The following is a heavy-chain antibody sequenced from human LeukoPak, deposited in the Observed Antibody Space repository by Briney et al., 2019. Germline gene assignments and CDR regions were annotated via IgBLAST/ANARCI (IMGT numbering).Heavy chain of an antibody. D-gene: IGHD1-26*01. J-gene: IGHJ4*02. Sequence: ASVKVSCKASGYTFTGCYMHWVRQAPGQGLEWMGWINPNSGGTNYAQKFQGRVTMTRDTSISTAYMELSRLRSDDTAVYYCARDPEWELTDLMIDYWGQGTLVTVSS. CDR2: INPNSGGT. CDR3: ARDPEWELTDLMIDY. V-gene: IGHV1-2*02. CDR1: GYTFTGCY.